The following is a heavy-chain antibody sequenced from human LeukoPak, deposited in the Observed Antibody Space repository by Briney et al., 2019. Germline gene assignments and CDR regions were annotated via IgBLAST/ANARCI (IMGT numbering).Heavy chain of an antibody. Sequence: GGSLRLSCVVSGFTFSTYWMTWVRQPPGKGLEWLANINEDGTETYYVNSVKGRFTISRDNAKNSLYLQMNSLRAEDMAVYYCARGGGRLRDNWGQGILVTVSS. V-gene: IGHV3-7*01. J-gene: IGHJ4*02. D-gene: IGHD3-16*01. CDR1: GFTFSTYW. CDR2: INEDGTET. CDR3: ARGGGRLRDN.